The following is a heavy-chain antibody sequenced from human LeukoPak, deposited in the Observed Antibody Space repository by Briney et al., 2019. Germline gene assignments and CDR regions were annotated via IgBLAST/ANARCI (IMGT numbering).Heavy chain of an antibody. CDR1: GFTFSSYA. D-gene: IGHD5-18*01. J-gene: IGHJ4*02. V-gene: IGHV3-23*01. CDR3: AKGQGIQLWSSPNFDY. CDR2: ISGSGGST. Sequence: QPGGSLRLSCAASGFTFSSYAMSWVRQAPGKGLEWVSAISGSGGSTYYADSVKGRFTISRDNSKHTLYLQMNSLRAEDTAVYYCAKGQGIQLWSSPNFDYWGQGTLVTVSS.